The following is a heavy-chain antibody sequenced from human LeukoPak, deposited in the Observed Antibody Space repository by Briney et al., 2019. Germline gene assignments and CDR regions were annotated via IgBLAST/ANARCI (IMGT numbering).Heavy chain of an antibody. D-gene: IGHD1-26*01. CDR3: ARERVGATIGFDN. V-gene: IGHV4-59*01. CDR2: IYYSGST. CDR1: GGSISSYY. J-gene: IGHJ4*02. Sequence: SETLSLTCTVSGGSISSYYWSWIRQPPGKGLEWIGYIYYSGSTNYNPSLKSRVTISVDTSKNQFPLKLSSVTAADTAVYYCARERVGATIGFDNWGQGTLVTVSS.